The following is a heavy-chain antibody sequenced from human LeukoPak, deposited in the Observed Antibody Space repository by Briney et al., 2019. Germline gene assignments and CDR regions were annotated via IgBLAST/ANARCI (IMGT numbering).Heavy chain of an antibody. J-gene: IGHJ4*02. D-gene: IGHD2-2*02. CDR3: ALAVAAIPMYYFDY. CDR2: IIPIFGTA. Sequence: ASVKVSCKASGGTFSSYAISWVRQAPGQGLEWMGGIIPIFGTANYAQKFQGRVTITTDESTSTAYMQLSSLRSEDTAVYYCALAVAAIPMYYFDYWGQGTLVTVSS. V-gene: IGHV1-69*05. CDR1: GGTFSSYA.